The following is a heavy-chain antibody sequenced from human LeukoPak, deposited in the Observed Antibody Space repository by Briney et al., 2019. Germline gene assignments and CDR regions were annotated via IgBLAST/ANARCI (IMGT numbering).Heavy chain of an antibody. CDR2: IYYSGST. Sequence: SETLSLTCTVSGGSVSSGSYYWSWIRQPPGKGLEWIGYIYYSGSTNYNPSFKSRVTISVDTSKNQFSLKLSSVTAADTAVYYCARVGGGYYDSSGYYLIWGQGTMVTVSS. CDR3: ARVGGGYYDSSGYYLI. V-gene: IGHV4-61*01. D-gene: IGHD3-22*01. CDR1: GGSVSSGSYY. J-gene: IGHJ3*02.